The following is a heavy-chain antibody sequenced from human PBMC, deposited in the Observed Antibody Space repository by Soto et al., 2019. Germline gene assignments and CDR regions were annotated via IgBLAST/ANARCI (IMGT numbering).Heavy chain of an antibody. CDR1: GDSFTSYG. D-gene: IGHD3-22*01. CDR2: IDPSDSYT. Sequence: GESQKISCKGSGDSFTSYGISWVRQMPGKGLEWMGRIDPSDSYTNYSPSFQGHVTISADKSISTAYLQWSSLKASDTAMYYCASSYYDSSGYYGGGQNYYYYYGMDVWGQGATVTVSS. J-gene: IGHJ6*02. CDR3: ASSYYDSSGYYGGGQNYYYYYGMDV. V-gene: IGHV5-10-1*01.